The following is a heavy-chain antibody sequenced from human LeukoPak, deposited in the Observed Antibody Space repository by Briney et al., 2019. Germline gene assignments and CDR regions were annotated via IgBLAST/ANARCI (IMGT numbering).Heavy chain of an antibody. D-gene: IGHD5-18*01. J-gene: IGHJ6*03. CDR2: IYYSGST. CDR1: GGSISSYY. V-gene: IGHV4-59*01. CDR3: ARGREGYSYGWGYYYYYMDV. Sequence: SETLSLTCTVSGGSISSYYWSWVRQPPGKGLEWIGYIYYSGSTNYNPSLKSRVTISVDTSKNQFSLKLSSVTAADTAVYYCARGREGYSYGWGYYYYYMDVWGKGTTVTVSS.